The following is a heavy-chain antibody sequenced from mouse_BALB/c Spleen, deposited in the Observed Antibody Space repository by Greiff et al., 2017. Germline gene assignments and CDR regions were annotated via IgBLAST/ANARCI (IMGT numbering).Heavy chain of an antibody. CDR3: ARSDYDTYYYAMDY. V-gene: IGHV14-3*02. Sequence: VQLQQSGAELVKPGASVKLSCTASGFNIKDTYMHWVKQRPEQGLEWIGRIDPANGNTKYDPKFQGKATITADTSSNTAYLQLSSLTSEDTAVYYCARSDYDTYYYAMDYWGQGTSVTVSS. CDR1: GFNIKDTY. D-gene: IGHD2-4*01. J-gene: IGHJ4*01. CDR2: IDPANGNT.